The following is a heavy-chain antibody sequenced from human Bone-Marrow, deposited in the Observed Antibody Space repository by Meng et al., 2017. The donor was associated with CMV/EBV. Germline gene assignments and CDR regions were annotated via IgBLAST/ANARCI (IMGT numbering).Heavy chain of an antibody. CDR3: ARTGYSSGWYGGY. V-gene: IGHV1-8*03. CDR2: MNPNSGNT. D-gene: IGHD6-19*01. Sequence: ASVKVSCKASGYTFTSYDINWVRQATGQGLEWMGWMNPNSGNTGYAQKFQGRVTITRNTSISTAYMELSSLRSEDTAVYYCARTGYSSGWYGGYWGQGTLVTVSS. J-gene: IGHJ4*02. CDR1: GYTFTSYD.